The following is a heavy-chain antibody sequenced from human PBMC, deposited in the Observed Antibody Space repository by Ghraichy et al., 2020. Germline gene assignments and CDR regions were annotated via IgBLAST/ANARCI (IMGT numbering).Heavy chain of an antibody. D-gene: IGHD5-12*01. Sequence: LSLTCAASGFTVSSNYMSWVRQAPGKGLEWVSVIYSGGSTYYADSVKGRFTISRDNSKNTLYLQMNSLRAEDTAVYYCARAPTYSGYDSGDYWGQGTLVTVSS. CDR2: IYSGGST. V-gene: IGHV3-53*01. CDR1: GFTVSSNY. J-gene: IGHJ4*02. CDR3: ARAPTYSGYDSGDY.